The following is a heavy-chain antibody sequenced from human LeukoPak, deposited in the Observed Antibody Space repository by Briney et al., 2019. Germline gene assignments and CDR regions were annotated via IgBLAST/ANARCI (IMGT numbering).Heavy chain of an antibody. J-gene: IGHJ3*02. CDR3: ARGIFGVVIISGPFDI. V-gene: IGHV5-51*01. Sequence: GESLKISCKGSGYSFTSYWIGWVRQMPGKGLEWRGIIYPGDSDTRYSPSFQGQVTISADKSISPAYLQWSSLKASDTAMYYCARGIFGVVIISGPFDIWGQGTMVTVSS. D-gene: IGHD3-3*01. CDR1: GYSFTSYW. CDR2: IYPGDSDT.